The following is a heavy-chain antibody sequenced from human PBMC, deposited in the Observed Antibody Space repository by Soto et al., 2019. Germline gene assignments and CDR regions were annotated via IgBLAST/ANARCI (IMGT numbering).Heavy chain of an antibody. D-gene: IGHD2-15*01. CDR2: IIPMLATA. CDR1: GGTFRSYA. J-gene: IGHJ6*02. Sequence: SVKVSCKASGGTFRSYAINWVRQAPGQGLEWMGRIIPMLATADYAQKFQGRVTITADKTTSTAYMELRSLRSEDTAVYYCARALGGCYPPCAMDVWGQGTTVTVSS. V-gene: IGHV1-69*06. CDR3: ARALGGCYPPCAMDV.